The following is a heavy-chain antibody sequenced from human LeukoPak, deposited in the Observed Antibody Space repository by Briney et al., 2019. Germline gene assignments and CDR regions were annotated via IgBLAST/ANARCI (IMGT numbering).Heavy chain of an antibody. CDR2: INPYSGAL. V-gene: IGHV1-2*02. D-gene: IGHD1-1*01. Sequence: GASVKVSCQTSGYTFSDFYLNWVRQAPGQGLEWMGWINPYSGALISAQSLQGRLTMTWDTSTGTAYMELTRLISDDTAVYYCATATVTHTRDPWGQGTLVTVSS. CDR3: ATATVTHTRDP. CDR1: GYTFSDFY. J-gene: IGHJ5*02.